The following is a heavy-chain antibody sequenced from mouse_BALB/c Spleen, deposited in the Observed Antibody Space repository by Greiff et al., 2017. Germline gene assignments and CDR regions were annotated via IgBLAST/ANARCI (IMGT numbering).Heavy chain of an antibody. V-gene: IGHV1-4*01. CDR1: GYTFTSYT. Sequence: VKVVESGAELARPGASVKMSCKASGYTFTSYTMHWVKQRPGQGLEWIGYINPSSGYTNYNQKFKDKATLTADKSSSTAYMQLSSLTSEDSAVYYCARLLLFPFDVWGAGTTVTVSS. D-gene: IGHD1-1*01. J-gene: IGHJ1*01. CDR2: INPSSGYT. CDR3: ARLLLFPFDV.